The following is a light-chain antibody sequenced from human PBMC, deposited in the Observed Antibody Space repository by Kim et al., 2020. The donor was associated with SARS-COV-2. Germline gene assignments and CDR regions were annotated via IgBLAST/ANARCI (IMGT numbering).Light chain of an antibody. CDR1: SSDVGGYNY. CDR2: DVS. J-gene: IGLJ3*02. CDR3: SSYTSISTWV. V-gene: IGLV2-14*03. Sequence: GQSVTISCTGTSSDVGGYNYVSWYQQHPGKAPKLVIFDVSNRPSGVSSRFSGSKSGNTASLTISRLQAEDEADYYCSSYTSISTWVFGGGSKVTVL.